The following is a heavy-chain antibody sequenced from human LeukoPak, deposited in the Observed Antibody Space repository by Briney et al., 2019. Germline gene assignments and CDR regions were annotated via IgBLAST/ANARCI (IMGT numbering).Heavy chain of an antibody. J-gene: IGHJ4*02. CDR1: GFTVISNY. CDR2: INSGGGT. V-gene: IGHV3-53*01. D-gene: IGHD3-22*01. CDR3: ARSINYYDSSAYYSGNYFDY. Sequence: GGSLRLSCAASGFTVISNYMNWVRQAPGKGLEWVSVINSGGGTNYADSVKGRFTISRDNSKNTVYLQMNSLRVEDTAVYYCARSINYYDSSAYYSGNYFDYWGQGTLVTVSS.